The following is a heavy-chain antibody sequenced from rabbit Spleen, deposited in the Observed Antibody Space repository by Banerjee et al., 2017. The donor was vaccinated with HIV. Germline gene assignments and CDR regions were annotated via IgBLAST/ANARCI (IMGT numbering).Heavy chain of an antibody. CDR2: IDGGDGRT. CDR1: GFTINNDYY. V-gene: IGHV1S45*01. D-gene: IGHD3-1*01. CDR3: ARGSTTIWFNL. J-gene: IGHJ5*01. Sequence: QEQLEESGGGLVKPEGSLTLTCKASGFTINNDYYMCWVRQAPGKGLEWIGCIDGGDGRTWYASWAKGRFTISRTSTTVTLQMTSLTAADTATYFCARGSTTIWFNLWGQGTLVTVS.